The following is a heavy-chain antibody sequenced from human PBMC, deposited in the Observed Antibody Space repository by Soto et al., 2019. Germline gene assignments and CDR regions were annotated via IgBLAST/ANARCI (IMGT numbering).Heavy chain of an antibody. V-gene: IGHV1-2*02. D-gene: IGHD2-2*02. CDR3: ARGPDRYCSSTSCYTRDYYGMDV. Sequence: QVQLVQSGAEVKKPGASVKVSCKASGYTFTGYYMHWVRQAPGQGLEWMGWINPNSGGTSYAQKFQGRVTMTRDTSISTAYMELSRLRSDDTAVYYCARGPDRYCSSTSCYTRDYYGMDVWGQGTTVTVSS. J-gene: IGHJ6*02. CDR1: GYTFTGYY. CDR2: INPNSGGT.